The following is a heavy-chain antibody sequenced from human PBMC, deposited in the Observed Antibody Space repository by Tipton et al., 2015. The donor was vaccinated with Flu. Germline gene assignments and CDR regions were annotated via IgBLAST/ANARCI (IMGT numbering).Heavy chain of an antibody. D-gene: IGHD3-3*01. CDR2: INHSGST. CDR1: GGSFSGYY. CDR3: ARGPSEWRSGYHRNYYYYGMDV. J-gene: IGHJ6*02. Sequence: TLSLTCAVYGGSFSGYYWSWIRQPPGKGLEWIGEINHSGSTNYNPSLKSRVTISVDTSKNQFSLKLSSVTAADTAVYYCARGPSEWRSGYHRNYYYYGMDVWGQGTTVTVSS. V-gene: IGHV4-34*01.